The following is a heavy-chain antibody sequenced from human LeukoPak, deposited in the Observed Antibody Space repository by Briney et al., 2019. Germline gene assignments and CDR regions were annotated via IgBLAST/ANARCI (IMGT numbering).Heavy chain of an antibody. CDR2: IYYSGST. J-gene: IGHJ4*02. D-gene: IGHD5-18*01. CDR1: GGSISSYY. Sequence: SETLSLTCTVSGGSISSYYWSWIRQPPGKGLEWVGYIYYSGSTNYNPSLKSRVTISVDTSKNQFSLKLSSVTAADTAVYYCARARGYSLYYFDYWGQGTLVTVSS. V-gene: IGHV4-59*08. CDR3: ARARGYSLYYFDY.